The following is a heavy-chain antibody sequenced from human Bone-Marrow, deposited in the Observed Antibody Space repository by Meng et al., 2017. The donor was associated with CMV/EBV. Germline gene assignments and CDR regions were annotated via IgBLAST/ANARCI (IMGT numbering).Heavy chain of an antibody. J-gene: IGHJ6*02. Sequence: ASVKVSCKASGYTFTSYDINWVRQATGQGLEWMGWMNPNSGNTGYAQKFQGSVTMTRNTSISTAYMELSSLRSEETAVYYWARVEPYSSSSRGYYYGMDVWGQGTTVTVSS. V-gene: IGHV1-8*01. CDR1: GYTFTSYD. D-gene: IGHD6-6*01. CDR2: MNPNSGNT. CDR3: ARVEPYSSSSRGYYYGMDV.